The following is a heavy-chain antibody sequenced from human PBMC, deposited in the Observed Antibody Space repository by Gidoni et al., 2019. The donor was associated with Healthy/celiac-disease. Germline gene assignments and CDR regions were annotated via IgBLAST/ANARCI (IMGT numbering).Heavy chain of an antibody. J-gene: IGHJ6*02. V-gene: IGHV3-30-3*01. CDR2: ISYDGSNK. D-gene: IGHD2-2*01. Sequence: VRQAPGKGLEWVAVISYDGSNKYYADSVKGRFTISRDNSKNTLYLQMNSLRAEDTAVYYCARDYGERCSSTSCYDYGMDVWGQGTTVTVSS. CDR3: ARDYGERCSSTSCYDYGMDV.